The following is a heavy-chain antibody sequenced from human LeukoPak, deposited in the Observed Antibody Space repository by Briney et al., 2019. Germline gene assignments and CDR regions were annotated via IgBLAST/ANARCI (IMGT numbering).Heavy chain of an antibody. Sequence: SETLSLTCAVHGGSFSGYYWSWIRQPPGKGLEWIGEINHNGSTNYNPSLKSRVTISVHTSKNQFSLKLSSVTAADTAVYYCASPIAARRHAFDIWGQGTMVTVSS. CDR2: INHNGST. J-gene: IGHJ3*02. V-gene: IGHV4-34*01. CDR1: GGSFSGYY. CDR3: ASPIAARRHAFDI. D-gene: IGHD6-6*01.